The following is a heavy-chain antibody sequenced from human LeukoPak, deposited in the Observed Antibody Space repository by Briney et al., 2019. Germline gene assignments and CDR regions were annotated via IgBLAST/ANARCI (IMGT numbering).Heavy chain of an antibody. CDR3: ARGVGSSWLDP. CDR1: GYTFTDYA. J-gene: IGHJ5*02. Sequence: GASVKVSCKASGYTFTDYAINWVRQAPGQGLEWMGWMDPVSGGTNYAQRFQGRVTMTRDSSISTAYMQLSSLRSDDTADTAVYYCARGVGSSWLDPWGQGTLVTVSS. V-gene: IGHV1-2*02. D-gene: IGHD2-15*01. CDR2: MDPVSGGT.